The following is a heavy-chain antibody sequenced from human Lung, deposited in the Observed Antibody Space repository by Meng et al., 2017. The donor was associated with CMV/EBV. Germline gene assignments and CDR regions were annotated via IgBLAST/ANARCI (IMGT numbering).Heavy chain of an antibody. D-gene: IGHD2-15*01. J-gene: IGHJ6*02. CDR1: GFAFNSYG. V-gene: IGHV3-30*02. CDR2: IQYDGSNK. CDR3: AKDREQWWWGYYGMDI. Sequence: GESXKISCEASGFAFNSYGMHWVRQAPGKGLAWVAFIQYDGSNKYYADSVKGRFTISRDNSKNTLYVQMNSLRAEDTAVYYCAKDREQWWWGYYGMDIWGQGXTVTSP.